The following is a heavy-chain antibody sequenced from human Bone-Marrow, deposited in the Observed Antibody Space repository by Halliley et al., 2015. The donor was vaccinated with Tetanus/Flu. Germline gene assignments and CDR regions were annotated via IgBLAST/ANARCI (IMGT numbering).Heavy chain of an antibody. V-gene: IGHV3-48*03. CDR3: ARETYYYGSGSHPPDY. CDR1: GFTFSNYE. CDR2: ISSSAYTI. J-gene: IGHJ4*02. Sequence: SLRLSCAASGFTFSNYEMNWVRQAPGKGLEWVSYISSSAYTIYYADSVEGRFTISRDNAKNSLYLQMNSLRAEDTAVYYCARETYYYGSGSHPPDYWGQGTLVTVSS. D-gene: IGHD3-10*01.